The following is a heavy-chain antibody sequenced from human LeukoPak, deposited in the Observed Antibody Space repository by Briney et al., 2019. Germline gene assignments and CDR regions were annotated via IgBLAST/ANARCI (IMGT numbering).Heavy chain of an antibody. CDR1: GFTFGDYA. Sequence: PGRSLRLSCTASGFTFGDYAMSWVRQAPGKGLEWVGFIRSKAYGGTTEYAASVKGRFTISRDDSKSIAYLQMNSLKTEDTAVYYCTRGGYSYGYNYYYMDVWGKETTVTVSS. D-gene: IGHD5-18*01. V-gene: IGHV3-49*04. CDR3: TRGGYSYGYNYYYMDV. J-gene: IGHJ6*03. CDR2: IRSKAYGGTT.